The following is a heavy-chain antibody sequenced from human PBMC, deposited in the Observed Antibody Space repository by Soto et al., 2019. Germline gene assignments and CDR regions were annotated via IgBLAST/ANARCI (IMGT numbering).Heavy chain of an antibody. V-gene: IGHV1-3*01. CDR3: ARDCAYCGGDTGLDAFDI. Sequence: GASVKVSCKASGYTFTIYAMHWVRQAPGQRLEWMGWINAGNGNTEYSQKFQGRVTITRDTSASTAYMELSSLRSEDTAIYFCARDCAYCGGDTGLDAFDIWGQGTMVTVSS. CDR2: INAGNGNT. D-gene: IGHD2-21*01. CDR1: GYTFTIYA. J-gene: IGHJ3*02.